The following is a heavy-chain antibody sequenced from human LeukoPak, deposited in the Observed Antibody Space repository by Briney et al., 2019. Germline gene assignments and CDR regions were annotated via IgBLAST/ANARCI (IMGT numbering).Heavy chain of an antibody. CDR2: INPNSGGT. CDR1: GYTFTGYY. D-gene: IGHD2-2*01. V-gene: IGHV1-2*02. J-gene: IGHJ6*02. Sequence: ASVKVSCKASGYTFTGYYMHWVRQAPGQGLEWMGWINPNSGGTNYAQKFQGRVTMTRDTSISTAYMELSRLRSDDTAVYYCARGYCSSTSCYYPHGMDVWGQGTTVTVSS. CDR3: ARGYCSSTSCYYPHGMDV.